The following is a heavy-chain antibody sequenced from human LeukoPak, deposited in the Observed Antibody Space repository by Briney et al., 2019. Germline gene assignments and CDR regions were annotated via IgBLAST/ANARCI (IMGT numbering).Heavy chain of an antibody. J-gene: IGHJ4*02. CDR2: IYDSGST. Sequence: SETLSLTCTVSGGSISTYYWSWIRQPPGKGLEWIGYIYDSGSTNYNPSLKGRVTISVDTSKNQFSLQLRSVTAADTAVYYCARGDNYGFFDGDFDYWGQGTLVTVSS. CDR1: GGSISTYY. V-gene: IGHV4-59*12. D-gene: IGHD5-18*01. CDR3: ARGDNYGFFDGDFDY.